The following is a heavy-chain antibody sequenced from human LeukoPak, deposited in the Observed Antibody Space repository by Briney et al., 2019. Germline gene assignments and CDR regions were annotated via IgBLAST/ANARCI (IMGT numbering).Heavy chain of an antibody. J-gene: IGHJ4*02. CDR3: TRGGDSYLGSSDY. D-gene: IGHD2-21*01. V-gene: IGHV4-38-2*02. CDR1: GYPISSGYY. Sequence: SETLSLTCSVSGYPISSGYYWGWIRQPPGKGLGWIGSIYHSGSTYHNPSLKSRVTISVDTSKNQLSLKLSSVTAADSAVYYCTRGGDSYLGSSDYWGQGTLVTASS. CDR2: IYHSGST.